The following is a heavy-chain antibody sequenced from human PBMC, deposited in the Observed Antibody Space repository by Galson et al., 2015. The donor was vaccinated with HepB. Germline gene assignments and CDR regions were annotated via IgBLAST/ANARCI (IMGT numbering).Heavy chain of an antibody. Sequence: SLRLSCAASGFTFSSYAMHWVRQAPGKGLEWVAVISYDGSNKYYADSVKGRFTISRDNSKNTLYLQMNSLRAEDTAVYYCARSFFSRPMVRGEVNYWGQGTLVTVSS. CDR3: ARSFFSRPMVRGEVNY. CDR2: ISYDGSNK. J-gene: IGHJ4*02. D-gene: IGHD3-10*01. V-gene: IGHV3-30-3*01. CDR1: GFTFSSYA.